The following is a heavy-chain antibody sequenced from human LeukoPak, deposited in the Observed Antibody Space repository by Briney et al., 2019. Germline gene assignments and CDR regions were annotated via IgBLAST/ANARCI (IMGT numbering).Heavy chain of an antibody. CDR2: IKSKTDGGTT. Sequence: PGGSLRLSCAASGFTFKTYSMNWVRQAPGKGLEWVGRIKSKTDGGTTDYAAPVKGRFTISRDDSKNTLYLQMNSLKTEDTAVYYCTTDPPPYCSGGSCHFDYWGQGTLVTVSS. D-gene: IGHD2-15*01. J-gene: IGHJ4*02. CDR3: TTDPPPYCSGGSCHFDY. V-gene: IGHV3-15*01. CDR1: GFTFKTYS.